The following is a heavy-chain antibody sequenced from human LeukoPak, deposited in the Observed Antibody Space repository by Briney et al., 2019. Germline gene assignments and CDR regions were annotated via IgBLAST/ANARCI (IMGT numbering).Heavy chain of an antibody. V-gene: IGHV4-31*03. CDR2: IYYSGST. CDR3: ARTGYYDSSGYYYFDY. Sequence: PSQTLSLTCTVSGGSISSGGYYWSWIRQHPGKGLEWIGYIYYSGSTYYNPSLKSRVTISVDTSKNQFSLKLSSVTAADTAVYYCARTGYYDSSGYYYFDYWGQGTPVTVSS. D-gene: IGHD3-22*01. CDR1: GGSISSGGYY. J-gene: IGHJ4*02.